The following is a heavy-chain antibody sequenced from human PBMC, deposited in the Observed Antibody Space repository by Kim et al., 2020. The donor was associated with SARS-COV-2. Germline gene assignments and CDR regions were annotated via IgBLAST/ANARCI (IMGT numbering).Heavy chain of an antibody. J-gene: IGHJ4*01. CDR2: IYYSVST. Sequence: SETLSLTCTVSGGSISSYYWSWIRQPPGKGLEWIGYIYYSVSTNYNPSLKSRVTISVDTSKNQFSLKLSSVTAADTAVYYCARLWYSSSWYSGTPLYYF. CDR1: GGSISSYY. V-gene: IGHV4-59*08. D-gene: IGHD6-13*01. CDR3: ARLWYSSSWYSGTPLYYF.